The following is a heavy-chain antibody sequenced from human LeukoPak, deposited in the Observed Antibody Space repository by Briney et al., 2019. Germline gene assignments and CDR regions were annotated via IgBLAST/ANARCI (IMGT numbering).Heavy chain of an antibody. V-gene: IGHV3-11*03. J-gene: IGHJ4*02. CDR2: ISSSSSYI. Sequence: GGSLRLSCAASGFTFSDYYMSWIRQAPGKGLEWVSYISSSSSYIYYADSVKGRFTISRDNAKNSLYLQINSLRAEGTAVYYCAKLQSVVIPAAMLGFDYWGQGILVTVSS. D-gene: IGHD2-2*01. CDR1: GFTFSDYY. CDR3: AKLQSVVIPAAMLGFDY.